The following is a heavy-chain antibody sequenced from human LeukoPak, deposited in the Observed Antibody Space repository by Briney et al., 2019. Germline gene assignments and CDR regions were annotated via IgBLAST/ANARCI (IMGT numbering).Heavy chain of an antibody. CDR3: AKSKFQLLYLDY. D-gene: IGHD2-2*02. CDR1: GFTFSTYA. V-gene: IGHV3-23*01. CDR2: ISGSGGTT. J-gene: IGHJ4*02. Sequence: GSLSLSCAASGFTFSTYAMNWVRPAPGKGLEWVSAISGSGGTTYYADSVKGRFTISRDNSKNTLYLQMNSLRAEDTAVYYCAKSKFQLLYLDYWGQGTLVTVSS.